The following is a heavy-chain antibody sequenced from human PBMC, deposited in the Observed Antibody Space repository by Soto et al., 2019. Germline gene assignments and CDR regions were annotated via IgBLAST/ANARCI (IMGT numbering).Heavy chain of an antibody. CDR3: ARPDYADYGDS. J-gene: IGHJ4*02. Sequence: PGGSLRLSCAASGFTFNTYYMHWVRQAPGKGLEWVALILHDGSNKFYADSVKGRFTISRDNSKDTMYLQMNSLRVEDTAAYYCARPDYADYGDSWGQGTLVTVSS. V-gene: IGHV3-30-3*01. D-gene: IGHD4-17*01. CDR2: ILHDGSNK. CDR1: GFTFNTYY.